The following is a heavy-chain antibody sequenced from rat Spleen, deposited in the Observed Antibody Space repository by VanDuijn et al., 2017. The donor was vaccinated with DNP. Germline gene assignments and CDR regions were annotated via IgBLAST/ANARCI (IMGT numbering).Heavy chain of an antibody. J-gene: IGHJ4*01. CDR2: MSSGGRT. V-gene: IGHV2-6*01. CDR1: GFSLTSYT. CDR3: AIPDYYDGCYYCGYFDY. D-gene: IGHD1-12*02. Sequence: QVQLKESGPGLVQPSQTLSLTCTVSGFSLTSYTVAWIRQPPGKGLEGIAAMSSGGRTDYNSALKSRLSISRETSSSQVFLKMNSLQTEDTAMYFCAIPDYYDGCYYCGYFDYWGQGTSVTVSS.